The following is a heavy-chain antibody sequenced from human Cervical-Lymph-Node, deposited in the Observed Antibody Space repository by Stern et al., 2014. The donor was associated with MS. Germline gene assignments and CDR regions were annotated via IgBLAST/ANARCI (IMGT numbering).Heavy chain of an antibody. Sequence: QVQPVESGAEVKKPGASVKVSCKASGYTFTSYDINWVRQATGQGLEWMGWMNPNRGYTGYAQKFQGRVTMTRNISISTAYMELSSLRSEDTAVYYCARTAYCSSASCLEADYYYDTGGPHAMDVWGQGTTVTVSS. CDR3: ARTAYCSSASCLEADYYYDTGGPHAMDV. J-gene: IGHJ6*02. CDR2: MNPNRGYT. D-gene: IGHD2-2*01. V-gene: IGHV1-8*01. CDR1: GYTFTSYD.